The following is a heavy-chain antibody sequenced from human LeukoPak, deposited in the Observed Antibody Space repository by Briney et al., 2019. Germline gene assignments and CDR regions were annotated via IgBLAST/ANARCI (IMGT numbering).Heavy chain of an antibody. Sequence: GGSLRLSCAASGFTFDDYGMTWVRQVPGKGLEWVSSINWNGGSTGYADSVEGRFTISRDNAKNSLYLQMNSLRAEDTAVYYCAPTVVGTGYFQHWGQGTLVTVSS. J-gene: IGHJ1*01. D-gene: IGHD6-19*01. CDR2: INWNGGST. V-gene: IGHV3-20*04. CDR1: GFTFDDYG. CDR3: APTVVGTGYFQH.